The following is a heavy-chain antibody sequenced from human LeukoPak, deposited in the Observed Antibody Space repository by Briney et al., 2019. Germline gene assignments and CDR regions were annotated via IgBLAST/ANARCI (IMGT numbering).Heavy chain of an antibody. D-gene: IGHD5-12*01. CDR1: GGSISSGSYY. V-gene: IGHV4-61*02. CDR2: IYTSGST. Sequence: PSQTLSLTCTVSGGSISSGSYYWSWIRQPAGKGLEWIGRIYTSGSTNYNPSLKSRVTISVDTSKNQFSLKLSSVTAADTAVYYCARGLDVDANWGQGTLVTVSS. J-gene: IGHJ4*02. CDR3: ARGLDVDAN.